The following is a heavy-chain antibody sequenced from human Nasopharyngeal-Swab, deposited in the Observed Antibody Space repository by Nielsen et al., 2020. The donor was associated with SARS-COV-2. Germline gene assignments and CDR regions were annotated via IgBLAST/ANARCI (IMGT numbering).Heavy chain of an antibody. J-gene: IGHJ5*02. V-gene: IGHV3-21*01. CDR1: GFTFSSYS. D-gene: IGHD6-13*01. CDR2: ISSSSSYI. Sequence: GVLKISCAAPGFTFSSYSMNWVRQAPGKGLEWVSSISSSSSYIYYADSVKGRFTISRDNAKNSLYLQMNSLRAEDTAVYYCAVSSWQDFDPWGQGTLVTVSS. CDR3: AVSSWQDFDP.